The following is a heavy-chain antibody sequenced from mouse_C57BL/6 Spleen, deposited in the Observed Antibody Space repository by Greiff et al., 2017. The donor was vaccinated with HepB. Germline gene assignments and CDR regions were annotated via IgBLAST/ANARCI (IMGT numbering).Heavy chain of an antibody. J-gene: IGHJ4*01. V-gene: IGHV1-7*01. Sequence: VQLQQSGAELAKPGASVKLSCKASGYTFPSYWMHWVKQRPGQGLEWIGYINPSSGYTKYNQKFKDKATLTADKSSSTAYMQLSSLTYEDSAVYYCASYDYDQGYYAMDYWGQGTSVTVSS. D-gene: IGHD2-4*01. CDR3: ASYDYDQGYYAMDY. CDR2: INPSSGYT. CDR1: GYTFPSYW.